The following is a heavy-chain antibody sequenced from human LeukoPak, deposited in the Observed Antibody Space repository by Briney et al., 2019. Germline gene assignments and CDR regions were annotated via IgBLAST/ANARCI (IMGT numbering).Heavy chain of an antibody. J-gene: IGHJ5*02. V-gene: IGHV3-23*01. CDR3: AKGTARSSARSNWFDP. Sequence: GGSLRLSCAASGFTFSSYAMSWVRQPPGKGLEWVSAISGSGGSTYYADSVKGRFTISRDNSKNTLYLQMNSLRAEDTAVYYCAKGTARSSARSNWFDPWGQGTLVTVSS. CDR2: ISGSGGST. CDR1: GFTFSSYA. D-gene: IGHD6-25*01.